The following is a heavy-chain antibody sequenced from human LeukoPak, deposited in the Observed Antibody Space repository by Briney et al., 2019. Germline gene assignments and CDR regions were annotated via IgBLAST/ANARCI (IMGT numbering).Heavy chain of an antibody. Sequence: GESLKISCKVSGYSFTIYWSSWVRQMPEKALEWMDRLAPSDSYTNYTTSLQGHLTISADESTSTTYLQWSSRKASDTAMYYCARQPYCSGGSCYPGWFDPWGQGTLVTVSS. CDR3: ARQPYCSGGSCYPGWFDP. CDR2: LAPSDSYT. J-gene: IGHJ5*02. V-gene: IGHV5-10-1*01. CDR1: GYSFTIYW. D-gene: IGHD2-15*01.